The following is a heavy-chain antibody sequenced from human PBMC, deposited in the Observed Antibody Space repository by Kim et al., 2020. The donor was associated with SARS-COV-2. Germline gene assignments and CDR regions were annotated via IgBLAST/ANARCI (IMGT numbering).Heavy chain of an antibody. CDR2: T. J-gene: IGHJ4*02. CDR3: ASYSSSSAFDY. V-gene: IGHV4-34*01. D-gene: IGHD6-6*01. Sequence: TNYTPSLKSRVTISVDTSKNQFSLKLSSVTAADTAVYYCASYSSSSAFDYWGQGTLVTVSS.